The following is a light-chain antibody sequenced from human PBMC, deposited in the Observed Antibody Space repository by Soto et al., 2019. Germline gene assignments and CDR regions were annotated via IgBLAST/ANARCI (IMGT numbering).Light chain of an antibody. V-gene: IGLV2-8*01. CDR2: EVS. CDR3: SSYAGSTSCV. CDR1: SSDVGGYNY. J-gene: IGLJ1*01. Sequence: QSALTQPPSASGSPGQSVTISCTGTSSDVGGYNYVSWYQQHPGKAPKLMIYEVSKRPSGVPDRFSGSKSGNTASPTVSGLQAEDEADYYCSSYAGSTSCVFGTGTKVTVL.